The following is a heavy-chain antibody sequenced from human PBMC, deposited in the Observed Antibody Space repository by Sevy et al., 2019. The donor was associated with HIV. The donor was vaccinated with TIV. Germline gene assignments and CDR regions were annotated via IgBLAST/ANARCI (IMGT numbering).Heavy chain of an antibody. D-gene: IGHD6-13*01. V-gene: IGHV3-72*01. J-gene: IGHJ4*02. CDR3: ATHAGIAAAGRVFDY. Sequence: GGSLRLSCVASGFTFSDHYMEWIRQAPGKGLEWVGRTRNKADGYTTEYAASVKGRFTISRDESKNSLYVQMNSLKTEDTAVYYCATHAGIAAAGRVFDYWGQGTLVTVSS. CDR1: GFTFSDHY. CDR2: TRNKADGYTT.